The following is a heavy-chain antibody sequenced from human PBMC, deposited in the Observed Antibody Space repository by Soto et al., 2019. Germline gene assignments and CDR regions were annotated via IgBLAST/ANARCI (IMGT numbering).Heavy chain of an antibody. J-gene: IGHJ5*02. CDR2: IYYSGST. V-gene: IGHV4-39*01. CDR1: CGSISSGDYF. CDR3: ARHYSSGSRNWFDP. D-gene: IGHD6-19*01. Sequence: PSESLSLTCTVSCGSISSGDYFWGWVRQPPGKGLEWIGSIYYSGSTYYNPSLRSRVTISVDTSKNQFSLKLSSVTAADTAVFYCARHYSSGSRNWFDPWGQGTLVTVSS.